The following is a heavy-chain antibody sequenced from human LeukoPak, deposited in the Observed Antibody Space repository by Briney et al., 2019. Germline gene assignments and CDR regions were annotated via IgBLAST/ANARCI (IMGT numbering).Heavy chain of an antibody. CDR1: GFPFSTHS. V-gene: IGHV3-21*01. Sequence: GGSLRLPCAASGFPFSTHSMNWVRQAPGRGLECVSAINDASNVIYYAESVKGRFPISRDNAKNSLFLQMNSLRPEDTAVYYCARDNIAAAGLDYFDYWGQGTLVTVSS. D-gene: IGHD6-13*01. CDR2: INDASNVI. CDR3: ARDNIAAAGLDYFDY. J-gene: IGHJ4*02.